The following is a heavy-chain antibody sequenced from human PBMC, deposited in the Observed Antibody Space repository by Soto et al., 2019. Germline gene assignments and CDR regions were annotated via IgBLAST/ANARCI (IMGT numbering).Heavy chain of an antibody. V-gene: IGHV1-18*01. J-gene: IGHJ6*03. CDR3: AKQRLGAGSYYRTFYNYMDG. Sequence: GASVKVSCKASGYSFTSYGISWVRQAPGQGLEWMGWISAYNGNTNYAQKFQGRVIMTTDTSTSTAYMELRSLRSDDTAVYYCAKQRLGAGSYYRTFYNYMDGWGKGIRFT. CDR2: ISAYNGNT. D-gene: IGHD3-10*01. CDR1: GYSFTSYG.